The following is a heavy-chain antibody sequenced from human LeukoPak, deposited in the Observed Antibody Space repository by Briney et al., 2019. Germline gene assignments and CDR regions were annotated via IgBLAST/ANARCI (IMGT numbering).Heavy chain of an antibody. CDR1: GYTFTSYY. CDR3: ARDVVVTAHGGDFDY. D-gene: IGHD2-21*02. V-gene: IGHV1-46*01. CDR2: INPSGGST. Sequence: ASVKVSCKASGYTFTSYYMHWVRQAPGQGLEWMRIINPSGGSTSDAQKFQGRVTMTRDTSTSTVYMELSSLRSEDTAVYYCARDVVVTAHGGDFDYWGQGTLVTVSS. J-gene: IGHJ4*02.